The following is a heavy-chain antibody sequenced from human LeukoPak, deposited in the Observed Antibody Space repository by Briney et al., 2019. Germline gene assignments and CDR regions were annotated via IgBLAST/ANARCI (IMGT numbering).Heavy chain of an antibody. Sequence: PGGSLRLSCAASGFTFSNYGMHWVRQAPGKGLEWVSAISGSGGSTYYADSVKGRFTISRDNSKNTLYLQMNSLRAEDTAVYYCAKGPSRTFRYCSGGSCYTQFDYWGQGTLVTVSS. J-gene: IGHJ4*02. D-gene: IGHD2-15*01. CDR2: ISGSGGST. CDR3: AKGPSRTFRYCSGGSCYTQFDY. V-gene: IGHV3-23*01. CDR1: GFTFSNYG.